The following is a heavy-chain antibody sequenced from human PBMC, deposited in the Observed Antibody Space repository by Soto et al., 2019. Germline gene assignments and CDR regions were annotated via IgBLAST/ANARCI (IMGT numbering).Heavy chain of an antibody. Sequence: QVQLVESGGGVVQPGRSLRLFCVASGFSSSNYFMNWVRQAPGKGQEWVAAISYDGSNKHYLDAVKGRFTISRDNSKNTLYLQMNSLRGEDTAVYSCVRGVPYYGMDVWGQGTTVTVSS. CDR2: ISYDGSNK. CDR1: GFSSSNYF. CDR3: VRGVPYYGMDV. V-gene: IGHV3-30*03. J-gene: IGHJ6*02.